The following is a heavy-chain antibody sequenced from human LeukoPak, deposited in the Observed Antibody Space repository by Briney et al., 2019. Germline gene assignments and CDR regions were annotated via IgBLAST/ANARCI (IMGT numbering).Heavy chain of an antibody. CDR2: ISSSGSTI. J-gene: IGHJ6*03. Sequence: GGSLRLSCAASRFTFSSYAMSWIRQAPGKGLEWVSYISSSGSTIYYADSVKGRFTISRDNAKNSLYLQMNSLRAEDTAVYYCARGYVWNYARYYYYYYYMDVWGKGTTVTVSS. D-gene: IGHD1-7*01. CDR3: ARGYVWNYARYYYYYYYMDV. CDR1: RFTFSSYA. V-gene: IGHV3-11*04.